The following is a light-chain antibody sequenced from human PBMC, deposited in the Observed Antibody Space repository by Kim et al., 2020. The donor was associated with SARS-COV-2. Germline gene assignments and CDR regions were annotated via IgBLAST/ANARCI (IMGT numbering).Light chain of an antibody. Sequence: EIVLTQSPGTLSLSPGERATLSCRASQSVSSSDLAWYQLKPGQAPRLLIYGASSRATCITDRFIGSGSGTDFTITISRLEPEDFAVYYCQQYSSSPPDTFGQ. J-gene: IGKJ2*01. CDR3: QQYSSSPPDT. CDR1: QSVSSSD. V-gene: IGKV3-20*01. CDR2: GAS.